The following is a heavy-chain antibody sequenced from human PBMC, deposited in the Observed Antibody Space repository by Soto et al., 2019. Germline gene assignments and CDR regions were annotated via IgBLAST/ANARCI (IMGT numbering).Heavy chain of an antibody. V-gene: IGHV3-21*01. Sequence: GGSLRLSCTGTGFTFSISSINWVRQAPGKGLEWVSSISGDSVSILYADSVKGRFTISRDNAKNSLWLQLNSLEAEDTAVYYCARVNGDHGAFDIWGQGTMVTVSS. CDR2: ISGDSVSI. CDR1: GFTFSISS. CDR3: ARVNGDHGAFDI. D-gene: IGHD4-17*01. J-gene: IGHJ3*02.